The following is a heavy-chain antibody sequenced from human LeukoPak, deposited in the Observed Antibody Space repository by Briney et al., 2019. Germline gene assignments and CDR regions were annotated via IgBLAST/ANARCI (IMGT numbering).Heavy chain of an antibody. CDR2: IRYDGSNK. D-gene: IGHD6-19*01. CDR1: GFTFSSYG. J-gene: IGHJ4*02. V-gene: IGHV3-33*01. CDR3: AREMGGTGIAVAGTGDY. Sequence: PGRSLRLSCAASGFTFSSYGMHWVRQARGKGLEWVAVIRYDGSNKYYADCVKGRFTISRENSKNTLYLQMNSLRAEDTAVYYCAREMGGTGIAVAGTGDYWGQGTLVTVSS.